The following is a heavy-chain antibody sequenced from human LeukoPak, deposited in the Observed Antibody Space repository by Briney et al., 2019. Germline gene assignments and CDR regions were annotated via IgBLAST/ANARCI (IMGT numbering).Heavy chain of an antibody. CDR1: GFTFSSYE. CDR3: ARDRSPRYFDYFDI. Sequence: AGGSLRLSCAASGFTFSSYEMNWVRQAPRKGLEWVSYISSSSSTIYYADSVKGRFTISRDNAKNSLYLQMNSLRAEDTAVYYCARDRSPRYFDYFDIWGQGTMVTVSS. V-gene: IGHV3-48*01. CDR2: ISSSSSTI. D-gene: IGHD3-9*01. J-gene: IGHJ3*02.